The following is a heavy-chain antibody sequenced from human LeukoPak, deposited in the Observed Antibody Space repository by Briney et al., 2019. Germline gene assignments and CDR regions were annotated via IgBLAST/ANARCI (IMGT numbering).Heavy chain of an antibody. J-gene: IGHJ2*01. CDR2: INSDGSST. CDR1: GFXFSNYR. Sequence: PGGSLRLSCAASGFXFSNYRIHWVRQAPGKGLVWVSRINSDGSSTSYADSVKGRFTISRDNAKNTLYLQMNSLRVEDTAMYYCVRGYASSSGWYFDLWGRGTLVSVSS. V-gene: IGHV3-74*01. D-gene: IGHD6-6*01. CDR3: VRGYASSSGWYFDL.